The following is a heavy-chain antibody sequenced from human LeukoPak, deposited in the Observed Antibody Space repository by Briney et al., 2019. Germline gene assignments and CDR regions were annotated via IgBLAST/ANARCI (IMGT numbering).Heavy chain of an antibody. CDR3: AKEIDGFDV. CDR1: GFTFNNYW. CDR2: IGFDGGDT. V-gene: IGHV3-74*01. Sequence: GGSLRLSCAASGFTFNNYWMHWVRQAPGMGLVWVSSIGFDGGDTAYADSAKGRFTISRDNAKNTMFLQMNNLRAEDTAVYYCAKEIDGFDVWGQGTLVTVSS. J-gene: IGHJ3*01.